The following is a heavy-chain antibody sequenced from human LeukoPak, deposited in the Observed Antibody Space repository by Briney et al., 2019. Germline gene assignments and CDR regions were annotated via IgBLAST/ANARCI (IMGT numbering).Heavy chain of an antibody. CDR3: ARGRFRQLGWFDP. D-gene: IGHD6-13*01. J-gene: IGHJ5*02. Sequence: SETLSLTXAVYGGSFSGYYWSWIRQPPGKGLEWIGEINHSGSTNYNPSLKSRVTISVDTSKNQFSLKLSSVTAADTAVYYCARGRFRQLGWFDPWGQGTLVTVSS. V-gene: IGHV4-34*01. CDR2: INHSGST. CDR1: GGSFSGYY.